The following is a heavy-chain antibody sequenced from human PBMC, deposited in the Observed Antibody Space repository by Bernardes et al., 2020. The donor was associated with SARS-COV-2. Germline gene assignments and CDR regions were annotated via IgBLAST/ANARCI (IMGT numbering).Heavy chain of an antibody. CDR3: PRRGGDYYGLDV. J-gene: IGHJ6*02. CDR1: GGSFSRYS. V-gene: IGHV1-69*02. Sequence: SVKVSCKASGGSFSRYSINWVRQAPGHGLEWMGMIISSVGFANYPQKFQGRVTITADKFTSTAYMELSSLRSEDTAIYYCPRRGGDYYGLDVWGQGTTVIVSS. CDR2: IISSVGFA. D-gene: IGHD3-10*01.